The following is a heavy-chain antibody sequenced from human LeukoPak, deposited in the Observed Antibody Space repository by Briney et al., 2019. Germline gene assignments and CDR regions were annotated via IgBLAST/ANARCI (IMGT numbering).Heavy chain of an antibody. J-gene: IGHJ4*02. CDR3: ARLSYDFWSGYYMAFDY. D-gene: IGHD3-3*01. CDR1: GGSISSYY. CDR2: IYYSGST. Sequence: PSETLSLTCTVSGGSISSYYWSWIRQPPGKGLEWIGYIYYSGSTNYNPSLKSRVTISVDTSKNQFSLKLSSVTAADTAVYYCARLSYDFWSGYYMAFDYWGQGTLVTASS. V-gene: IGHV4-59*12.